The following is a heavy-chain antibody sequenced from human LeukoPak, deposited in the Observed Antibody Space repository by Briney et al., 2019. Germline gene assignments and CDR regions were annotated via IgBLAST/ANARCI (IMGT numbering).Heavy chain of an antibody. CDR1: GYTFTSYG. CDR3: ARDFRDSRAFAAGDY. V-gene: IGHV1-18*01. D-gene: IGHD3-10*01. CDR2: ISAYNGNT. J-gene: IGHJ4*02. Sequence: ASVKVSCKASGYTFTSYGISWVRQAPGQGLEWMGWISAYNGNTNYAQKLQGRITMTTDTSTSTAYMEQRSLRSDDTAVYYCARDFRDSRAFAAGDYWGQGTLVTVSS.